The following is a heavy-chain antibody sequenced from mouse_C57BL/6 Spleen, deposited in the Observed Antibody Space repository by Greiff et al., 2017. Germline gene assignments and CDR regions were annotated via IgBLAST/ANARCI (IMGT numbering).Heavy chain of an antibody. Sequence: VQLQQSGAELARPGASVKLSCKASGYTFTSYGISWVKQRTGQGLEWIGEIYPRGGNTYYNEKFKGKSTLTANKSSSTAYRELRSLTSEDSAVYFCARGGDGYYVYAMDYWGQGTSGTVSS. V-gene: IGHV1-81*01. D-gene: IGHD2-3*01. CDR3: ARGGDGYYVYAMDY. J-gene: IGHJ4*01. CDR2: IYPRGGNT. CDR1: GYTFTSYG.